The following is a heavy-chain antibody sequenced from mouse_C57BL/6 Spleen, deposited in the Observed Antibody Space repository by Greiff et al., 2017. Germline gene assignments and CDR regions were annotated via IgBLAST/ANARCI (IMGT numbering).Heavy chain of an antibody. CDR2: INPNNGGT. CDR3: ARLYPMGGFAY. CDR1: GYTFTDYY. J-gene: IGHJ3*01. Sequence: EVQLQQSGPELVKPGASVKISCKASGYTFTDYYMNWVKQSHGKSLEWIGDINPNNGGTSYNQKFKGKATLTVDKSSSTAYMELRSLTSEDSAVYYCARLYPMGGFAYWGQGTLVTVSA. D-gene: IGHD1-1*02. V-gene: IGHV1-26*01.